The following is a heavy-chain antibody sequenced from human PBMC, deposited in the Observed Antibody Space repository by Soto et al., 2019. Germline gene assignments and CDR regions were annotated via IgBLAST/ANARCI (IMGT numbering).Heavy chain of an antibody. V-gene: IGHV3-30*03. D-gene: IGHD3-16*01. CDR2: MSYNGRNK. CDR1: GFTFSSYG. CDR3: ARQAKIGDRSQFYFDS. Sequence: GGSLRLSCAASGFTFSSYGMHWVRQAPGKGLEWVAVMSYNGRNKHYVDSVKGRFTISRDNSQDTLYLQMDSLRPDDTAVYYCARQAKIGDRSQFYFDSWGQGTLVTVSS. J-gene: IGHJ4*02.